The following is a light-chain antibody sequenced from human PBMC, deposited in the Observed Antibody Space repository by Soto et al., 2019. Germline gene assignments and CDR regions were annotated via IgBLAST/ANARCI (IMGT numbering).Light chain of an antibody. CDR3: QQCHNWPRT. Sequence: EIVMTQSPGTLSVSPGERVTLSCRASESINRNLVWYQKRPGQPPRLVIYAASSRATGIPARFSGSGSGTDFTLTISSLQSEELAVYYCQQCHNWPRTFGQGTKVEIK. CDR2: AAS. J-gene: IGKJ1*01. CDR1: ESINRN. V-gene: IGKV3-15*01.